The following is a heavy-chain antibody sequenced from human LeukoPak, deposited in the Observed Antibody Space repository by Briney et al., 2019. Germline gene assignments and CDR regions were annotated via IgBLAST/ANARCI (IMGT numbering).Heavy chain of an antibody. CDR2: IYYSGST. D-gene: IGHD2-2*01. CDR1: GGSISSGGYY. V-gene: IGHV4-31*03. J-gene: IGHJ6*03. Sequence: ASETLSLTCTVSGGSISSGGYYWSWIRQHPGKGLEWIGYIYYSGSTYYNPSLKSRVTISVDTSKNQFSLRLSSVTAADTAVYYCARTTLNCSSTSCYYYMDVWGKGTTVTVSS. CDR3: ARTTLNCSSTSCYYYMDV.